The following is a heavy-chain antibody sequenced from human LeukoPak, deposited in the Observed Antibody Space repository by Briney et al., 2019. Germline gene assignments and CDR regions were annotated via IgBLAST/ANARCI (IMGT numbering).Heavy chain of an antibody. CDR3: ARDRWYDGSGYIAAFDY. J-gene: IGHJ4*02. D-gene: IGHD3-22*01. V-gene: IGHV3-33*01. CDR1: GFTFSSFG. Sequence: GRSLRLSCEASGFTFSSFGMHWVRQAPGKGLEWVAVIWYDGSNQDYADSVKGRFTISRDNSKNTLYLQVSSLRAEDTAVYYCARDRWYDGSGYIAAFDYWGQGTLVTVS. CDR2: IWYDGSNQ.